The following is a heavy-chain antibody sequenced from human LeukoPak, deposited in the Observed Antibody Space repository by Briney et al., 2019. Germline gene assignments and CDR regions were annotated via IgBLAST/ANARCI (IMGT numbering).Heavy chain of an antibody. CDR3: ARAQGYSGSYYDY. D-gene: IGHD1-26*01. V-gene: IGHV1-3*01. Sequence: GASVKVSCKASGYTFTNYAIHWVRQAPGQRLEWMGWINAGYSNTKYSEKFQGRVTITMDTSTSTAYMELSSLRSEDTAVYYCARAQGYSGSYYDYWGQGTLVTVSS. J-gene: IGHJ4*02. CDR1: GYTFTNYA. CDR2: INAGYSNT.